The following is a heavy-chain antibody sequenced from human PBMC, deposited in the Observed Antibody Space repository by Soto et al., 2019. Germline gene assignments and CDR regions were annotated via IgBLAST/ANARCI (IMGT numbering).Heavy chain of an antibody. D-gene: IGHD3-22*01. CDR1: GYSIRSGYY. V-gene: IGHV4-38-2*02. CDR2: IYHTAST. CDR3: ARDRESLFTYYYDSSGYRGYFDY. J-gene: IGHJ4*02. Sequence: SETLPLPWAVSGYSIRSGYYWGWIWQPQGKGLEWIGSIYHTASTYYNPSLKSRVTISVDTSKNQFSLKLSSVTAADTAVYYCARDRESLFTYYYDSSGYRGYFDYWGQGTLLTVSS.